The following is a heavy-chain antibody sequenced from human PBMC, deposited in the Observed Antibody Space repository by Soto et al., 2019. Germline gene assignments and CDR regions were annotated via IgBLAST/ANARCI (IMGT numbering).Heavy chain of an antibody. CDR3: AREGGSGSYSSYYYYGMDV. CDR2: INPSGGST. CDR1: GYTFTSYY. J-gene: IGHJ6*02. Sequence: ASVKVSCKASGYTFTSYYMHWVRQAPGQGLEWMGIINPSGGSTSYAQKFQGRVTMTRDTSTSTVYMELSSLRSEDTAVYYCAREGGSGSYSSYYYYGMDVWGQGXTVTVYS. V-gene: IGHV1-46*01. D-gene: IGHD3-10*01.